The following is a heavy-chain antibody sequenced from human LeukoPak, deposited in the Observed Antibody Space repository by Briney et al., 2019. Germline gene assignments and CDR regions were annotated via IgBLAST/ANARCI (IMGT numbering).Heavy chain of an antibody. J-gene: IGHJ4*02. CDR1: GSTFGNYG. V-gene: IGHV3-30*03. Sequence: GGSLRLSCLVSGSTFGNYGMHWIRQAPGKGLEWVAFIPNDGNTVYYIDSVKGRFTISRDNSKNMVFLQMNSLRAEDTAVYLCARGKSGYTFGPLDSWGQGTLVTVSS. CDR3: ARGKSGYTFGPLDS. CDR2: IPNDGNTV. D-gene: IGHD5-18*01.